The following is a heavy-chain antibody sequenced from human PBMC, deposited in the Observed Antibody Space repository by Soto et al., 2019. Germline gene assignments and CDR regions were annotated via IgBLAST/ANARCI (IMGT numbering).Heavy chain of an antibody. V-gene: IGHV4-59*08. CDR1: GGSISSYY. CDR2: IYYSGST. J-gene: IGHJ4*02. D-gene: IGHD5-12*01. CDR3: ARWLQFATFDY. Sequence: ASETLSLTCTFSGGSISSYYWSWIRQPPGKGLEWIGYIYYSGSTNYNPSLKSRVTISVDTSKNQFSLKLSSVTAADTAVYYRARWLQFATFDYWGQGTLVTVSS.